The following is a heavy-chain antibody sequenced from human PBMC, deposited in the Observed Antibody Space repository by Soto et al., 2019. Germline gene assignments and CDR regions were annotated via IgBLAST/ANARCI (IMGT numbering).Heavy chain of an antibody. CDR3: AREISLIMAAPDY. D-gene: IGHD2-8*01. CDR2: VSPYNGNA. J-gene: IGHJ4*02. V-gene: IGHV1-18*04. Sequence: RASVKVSCKTSGYTFSNYAISWVRQAPGQGLEWMGWVSPYNGNANYTEKFQGRVSMTTDTSTTTAYMELTSLTSDDTAIYYCAREISLIMAAPDYWGQGTLVTVSS. CDR1: GYTFSNYA.